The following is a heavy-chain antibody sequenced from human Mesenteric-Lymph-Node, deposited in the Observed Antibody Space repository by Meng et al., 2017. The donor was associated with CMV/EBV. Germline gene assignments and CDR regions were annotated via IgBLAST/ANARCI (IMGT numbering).Heavy chain of an antibody. CDR3: ARVSSHRGFDY. Sequence: GESLKISCAASGFTFSSHEMNWVRQAPGKGLEWVSSISSSSSYIYYADSVKGRFTISRDNAKNSLYLQMNSLRAEDTAVYYCARVSSHRGFDYWGQGTLVTVSS. CDR2: ISSSSSYI. J-gene: IGHJ4*02. V-gene: IGHV3-21*01. D-gene: IGHD2-2*01. CDR1: GFTFSSHE.